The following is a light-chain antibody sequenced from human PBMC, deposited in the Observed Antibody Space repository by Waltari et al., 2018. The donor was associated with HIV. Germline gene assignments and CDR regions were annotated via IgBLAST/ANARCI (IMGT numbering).Light chain of an antibody. CDR3: SSYAATTTIL. Sequence: QSVLTQPASVSGSPGQSITISCTGTNSDVGAYDYFSLYQQYPGTAPTPLIYQVTIRSPGISYRFSGSKSGNTASMTISGLQPEDEAHYYCSSYAATTTILFGGGTRLTVL. V-gene: IGLV2-14*01. CDR2: QVT. CDR1: NSDVGAYDY. J-gene: IGLJ3*02.